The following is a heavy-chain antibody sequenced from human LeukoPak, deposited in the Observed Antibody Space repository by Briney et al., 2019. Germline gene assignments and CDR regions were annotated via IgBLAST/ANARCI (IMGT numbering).Heavy chain of an antibody. CDR2: INHSGST. CDR3: AFLKGYCSGGSCSEEGYYFDY. D-gene: IGHD2-15*01. V-gene: IGHV4-34*01. Sequence: PSETLSLTCAVYGGSFSGYYWSWIRQPPGKGLEWIGEINHSGSTNYNPSLKSRVTISVDTSKNQFSLKLSSVTAADTAVYYCAFLKGYCSGGSCSEEGYYFDYWGQGTLVTASS. J-gene: IGHJ4*02. CDR1: GGSFSGYY.